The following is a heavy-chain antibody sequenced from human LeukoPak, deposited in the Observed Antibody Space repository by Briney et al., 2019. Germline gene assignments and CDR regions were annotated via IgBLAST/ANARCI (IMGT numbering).Heavy chain of an antibody. CDR3: TKDPNGDYIGAFDP. V-gene: IGHV3-23*01. CDR2: ITGSHGRT. CDR1: GFTFSSFA. D-gene: IGHD4-17*01. J-gene: IGHJ5*02. Sequence: GGSLRLSCAASGFTFSSFAMTWVRQAPGKGLEWVSSITGSHGRTYTTASAKGRFTISRDNSQNTLYLQMNSLRAEDTAVYYCTKDPNGDYIGAFDPWGQGTLVTVSS.